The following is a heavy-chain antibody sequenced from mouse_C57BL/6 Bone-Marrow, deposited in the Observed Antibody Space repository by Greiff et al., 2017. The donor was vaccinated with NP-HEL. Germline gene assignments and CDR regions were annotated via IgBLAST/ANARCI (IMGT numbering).Heavy chain of an antibody. V-gene: IGHV1-81*01. Sequence: VQRVESGAELARPGASVTLSCKASGYTFTSYGISWVKQRTGQGLEWIGEIYPRSGNTYYNEKFKGKATLTADKSSSTAYMELRSLTSEDSAVYYCGRRGATDYWGQGTTLTVSS. CDR2: IYPRSGNT. CDR3: GRRGATDY. J-gene: IGHJ2*01. CDR1: GYTFTSYG.